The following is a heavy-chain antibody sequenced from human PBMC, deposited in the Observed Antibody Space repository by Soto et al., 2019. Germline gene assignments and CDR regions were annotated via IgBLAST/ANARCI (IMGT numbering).Heavy chain of an antibody. CDR1: GLTVSRTQ. D-gene: IGHD6-6*01. V-gene: IGHV3-53*01. J-gene: IGHJ4*01. CDR2: IYSAGGT. Sequence: LRLSCAVSGLTVSRTQMSWVRQAPGKGLQWVSVIYSAGGTYYANAVKGRFTISRDISENKIFLELNGLTVDDTAVYYCARAREPEYSSSIFFDYWGRGTVVTVSS. CDR3: ARAREPEYSSSIFFDY.